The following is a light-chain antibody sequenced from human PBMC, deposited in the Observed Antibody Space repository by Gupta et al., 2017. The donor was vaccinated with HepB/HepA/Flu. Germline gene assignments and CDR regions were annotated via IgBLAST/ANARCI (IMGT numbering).Light chain of an antibody. CDR2: NDD. CDR1: SSNVGRDN. CDR3: AAWDNSRSGYV. J-gene: IGLJ1*01. V-gene: IGLV1-47*02. Sequence: VLTQPPSASATPGQRVTISCSGSSSNVGRDNVYWYQQLPGTAPKLLIYNDDQRPSGVPDRFSGSKSGTTAALAISGLRSEDEADYYCAAWDNSRSGYVFGTGTWVTVL.